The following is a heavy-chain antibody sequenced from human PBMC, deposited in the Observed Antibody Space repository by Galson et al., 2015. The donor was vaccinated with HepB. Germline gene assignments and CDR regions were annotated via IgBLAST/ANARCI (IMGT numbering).Heavy chain of an antibody. V-gene: IGHV3-23*01. CDR1: GFTFSSYA. CDR3: AKGAIAAAAPAEYLQH. J-gene: IGHJ1*01. Sequence: SLRLSCAASGFTFSSYAMSWVRRAPGKGLEWVSAISGSGGSTYYADSVKGRFTISRDNSKNTLYLQMNSLRAEDTAVYYCAKGAIAAAAPAEYLQHWGQGTLVTVSS. CDR2: ISGSGGST. D-gene: IGHD6-13*01.